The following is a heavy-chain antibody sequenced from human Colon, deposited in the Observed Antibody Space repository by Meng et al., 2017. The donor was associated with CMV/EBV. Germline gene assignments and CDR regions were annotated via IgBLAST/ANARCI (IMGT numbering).Heavy chain of an antibody. CDR2: IHQSGIT. D-gene: IGHD3-10*01. V-gene: IGHV4-34*01. CDR1: GGSFSNYY. J-gene: IGHJ4*02. CDR3: AGGTYQAWEVLYF. Sequence: QVQLRQWGAGLLRPPEVQPLTCVVSGGSFSNYYWSRSRQSPGKGLEWIGDIHQSGITNHNPSLKSRVTISIDTSKNQFSLKLSSVTAADTALYYCAGGTYQAWEVLYFWGQGTLVTVAS.